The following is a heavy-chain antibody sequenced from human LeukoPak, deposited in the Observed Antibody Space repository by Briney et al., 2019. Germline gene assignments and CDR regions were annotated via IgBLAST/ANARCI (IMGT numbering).Heavy chain of an antibody. Sequence: SETLSLTCAVSGGSISSYYWSWVRHPQGKGLEWIGYIYNSGSTNYNPSLRSRVTISLDKSKNHFSLKLSSVTAADTAVYYCARDSPSSWGYRHDAFDIWGQGTMVTVSS. CDR2: IYNSGST. D-gene: IGHD7-27*01. CDR3: ARDSPSSWGYRHDAFDI. CDR1: GGSISSYY. J-gene: IGHJ3*02. V-gene: IGHV4-59*12.